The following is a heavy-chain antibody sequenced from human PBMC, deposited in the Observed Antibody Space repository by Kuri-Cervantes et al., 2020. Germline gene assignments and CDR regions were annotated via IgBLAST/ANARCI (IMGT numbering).Heavy chain of an antibody. V-gene: IGHV1-3*01. D-gene: IGHD2-2*01. CDR1: GYTFTSYA. J-gene: IGHJ5*02. Sequence: ASVKVSCKASGYTFTSYAMHWVRQAPGQRLEWMGWINAGNGNTKYSQKFQGRVTITRDTSASTAYMELSSLRSDDTAVYYCARGVPDIVVVPAAMRDRLNWFDPWGQGTLVTVSS. CDR2: INAGNGNT. CDR3: ARGVPDIVVVPAAMRDRLNWFDP.